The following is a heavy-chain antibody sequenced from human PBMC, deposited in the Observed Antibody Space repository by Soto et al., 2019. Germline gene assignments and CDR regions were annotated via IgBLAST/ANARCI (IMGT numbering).Heavy chain of an antibody. Sequence: ASVKVSCKASGYTFTSYYMHWVRQAPGQGLEWMGIINPSGGSTSYAQKFQGRVTMTRDTSTSTVYMELSSLRADDTAVYYCAKGGPVLPAVALGDYYYYGLDVWGQGTTVTVSS. CDR2: INPSGGST. CDR3: AKGGPVLPAVALGDYYYYGLDV. V-gene: IGHV1-46*01. J-gene: IGHJ6*02. D-gene: IGHD2-2*01. CDR1: GYTFTSYY.